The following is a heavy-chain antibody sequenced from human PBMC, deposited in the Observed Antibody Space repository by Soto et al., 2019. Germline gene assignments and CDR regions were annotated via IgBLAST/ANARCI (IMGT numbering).Heavy chain of an antibody. J-gene: IGHJ4*02. D-gene: IGHD3-10*01. Sequence: QVQLQESGPGLVKPSQTLSLTCTVSGGSISSGGYYWSWIRQHPGKGLEWIGYIYYTGSTYYNPSLQSRVTISVDTSKHQFSLKLSSVTAADTAVYYCATLYMVRGVRTFDYWGQGTLVTVSS. CDR3: ATLYMVRGVRTFDY. CDR2: IYYTGST. V-gene: IGHV4-31*03. CDR1: GGSISSGGYY.